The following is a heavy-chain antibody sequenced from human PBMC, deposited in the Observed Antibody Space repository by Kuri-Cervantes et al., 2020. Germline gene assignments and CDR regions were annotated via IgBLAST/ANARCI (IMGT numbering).Heavy chain of an antibody. CDR3: ARVIVGATTSWRWFDP. CDR2: IWYDGSNK. Sequence: GGSLRLSCAASGFIVNNAWMSWVRQAPGKGLEWVAVIWYDGSNKYYADSVKGRFTISRDNSKNTLYLQMNSLRAEDTAVYYCARVIVGATTSWRWFDPWGQGTLVTVSS. V-gene: IGHV3-33*08. J-gene: IGHJ5*02. D-gene: IGHD1-26*01. CDR1: GFIVNNAW.